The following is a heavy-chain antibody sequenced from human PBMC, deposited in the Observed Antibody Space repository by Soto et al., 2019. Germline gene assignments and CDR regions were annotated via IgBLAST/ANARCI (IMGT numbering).Heavy chain of an antibody. CDR2: FDPEDGET. V-gene: IGHV1-24*01. J-gene: IGHJ6*02. Sequence: ASVKVSCKVSGYTLTELSMHWVRQAPGKGLEWMGGFDPEDGETIYAQKFQGRVTMTEDTSTDTAYMELSSLRSEDTAVYYCATDDRTDIARYYGMDVWGQGTTVTVSS. D-gene: IGHD5-12*01. CDR3: ATDDRTDIARYYGMDV. CDR1: GYTLTELS.